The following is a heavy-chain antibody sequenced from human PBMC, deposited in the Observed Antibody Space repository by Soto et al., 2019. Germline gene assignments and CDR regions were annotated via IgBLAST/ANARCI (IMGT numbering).Heavy chain of an antibody. J-gene: IGHJ3*02. V-gene: IGHV4-31*03. D-gene: IGHD6-13*01. CDR1: GGSISSGGYY. CDR2: IYYSGST. CDR3: ARDNIAAAGDAFDI. Sequence: SETLSLTCTVSGGSISSGGYYWSWIRQHTGKGLEWIGYIYYSGSTYYNPSLKSRVTISVDTSKNQFSLKLSSVTAADTAVYYCARDNIAAAGDAFDIWGQGTMVTVSS.